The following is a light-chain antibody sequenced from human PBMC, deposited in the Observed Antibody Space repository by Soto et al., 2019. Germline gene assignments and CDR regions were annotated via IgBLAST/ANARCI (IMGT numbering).Light chain of an antibody. CDR1: SSNIGAGYD. CDR3: QSYDSSLSGSV. CDR2: GNS. V-gene: IGLV1-40*01. Sequence: QAVQTQPPSVSGAPGQRVTISCTGSSSNIGAGYDVHWYQQLPGTAPKLLIYGNSNRPSGVPDRFSGSKSGTSASLAITGLQAEDEADYYCQSYDSSLSGSVFGGSPKVTVL. J-gene: IGLJ2*01.